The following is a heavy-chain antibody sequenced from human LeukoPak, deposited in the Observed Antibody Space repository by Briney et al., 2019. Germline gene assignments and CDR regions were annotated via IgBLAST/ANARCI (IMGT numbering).Heavy chain of an antibody. CDR2: VSGSGGDT. J-gene: IGHJ4*02. CDR3: AKGSSSSRPYYFDY. Sequence: GGSLRLSCAASGFTFNIYAMSWVRQAPGKGLEWVSAVSGSGGDTYYADSVKGRFTISRDNSKNTLYLQMNSLRAEDTAVYYCAKGSSSSRPYYFDYWGQGALVTVSS. V-gene: IGHV3-23*01. CDR1: GFTFNIYA. D-gene: IGHD6-6*01.